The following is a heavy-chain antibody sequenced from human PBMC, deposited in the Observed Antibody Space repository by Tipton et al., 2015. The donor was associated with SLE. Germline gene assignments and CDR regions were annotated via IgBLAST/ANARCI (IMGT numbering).Heavy chain of an antibody. V-gene: IGHV4-59*01. D-gene: IGHD6-13*01. CDR2: IYYSGST. Sequence: TLSLTCTVSGGSISSYYWSWIRQPPGMGLEWIGYIYYSGSTNYNPSLKSRVTISVDTSKNQLSLKLSSVTAADTAVYYCARSPVLGTGYSSSWYRGFDYWGQGTLVTVSS. J-gene: IGHJ4*02. CDR1: GGSISSYY. CDR3: ARSPVLGTGYSSSWYRGFDY.